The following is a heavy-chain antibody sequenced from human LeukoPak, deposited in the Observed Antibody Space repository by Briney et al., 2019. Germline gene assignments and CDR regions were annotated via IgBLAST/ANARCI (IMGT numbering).Heavy chain of an antibody. CDR2: IYWDDDK. CDR3: AHRGYQLGLFDY. Sequence: SGPTLVNPTQTLTLTCTFSGFSLSTSRVGVGWIRQPPGKALEWLAFIYWDDDKRYSPSLKRRLTITKDTSKNQVVLTMTNMDPVDTGTYYCAHRGYQLGLFDYWGQGTLVTVSS. V-gene: IGHV2-5*02. D-gene: IGHD3-16*02. J-gene: IGHJ4*02. CDR1: GFSLSTSRVG.